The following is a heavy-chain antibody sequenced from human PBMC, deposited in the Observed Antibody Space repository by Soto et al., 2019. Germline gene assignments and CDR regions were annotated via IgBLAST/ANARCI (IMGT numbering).Heavy chain of an antibody. V-gene: IGHV4-59*01. CDR2: IYYSGST. CDR1: GGSISSYY. D-gene: IGHD3-3*01. Sequence: PSETLSLTCTVSGGSISSYYWSWIRQPPGKGLEWIGYIYYSGSTNYNPSLKSRVTISVDTSKNQFSLKLSSVTAADTAVYYCARHGEPYDFWSGYGYYYYGMDVWGQGTTVTVSS. J-gene: IGHJ6*02. CDR3: ARHGEPYDFWSGYGYYYYGMDV.